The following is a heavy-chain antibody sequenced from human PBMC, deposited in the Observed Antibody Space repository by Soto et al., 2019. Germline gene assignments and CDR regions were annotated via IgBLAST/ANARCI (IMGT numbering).Heavy chain of an antibody. CDR3: ARDPAGLTIFGVVSMDV. CDR2: ISAYNGNT. J-gene: IGHJ6*02. CDR1: GYTFTSYG. Sequence: ASVKVSCKASGYTFTSYGISWVRQAPGQGLEWMGWISAYNGNTNYAQKLQGKVTMTTDTSTSTAYMELRSLRSDDTAVYYCARDPAGLTIFGVVSMDVWGQGTTVTVSS. D-gene: IGHD3-3*01. V-gene: IGHV1-18*04.